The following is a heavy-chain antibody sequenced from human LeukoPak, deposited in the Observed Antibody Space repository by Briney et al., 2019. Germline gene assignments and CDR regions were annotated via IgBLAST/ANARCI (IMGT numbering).Heavy chain of an antibody. Sequence: KASETLSLTCDVYGASFRGNYKTWIRQSPGEGLEWIGEITHNGKSNYNPSLKSRVTISVDTSRNQFSLRLTSVTAADAGVYYCVLGRWEPTGSYWGQGTLVAISS. CDR3: VLGRWEPTGSY. D-gene: IGHD1-26*01. CDR2: ITHNGKS. J-gene: IGHJ4*02. V-gene: IGHV4-34*01. CDR1: GASFRGNY.